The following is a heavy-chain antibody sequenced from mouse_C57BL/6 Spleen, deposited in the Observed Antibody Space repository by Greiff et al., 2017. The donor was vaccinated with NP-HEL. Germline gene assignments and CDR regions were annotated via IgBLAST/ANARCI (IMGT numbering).Heavy chain of an antibody. CDR2: IDPSDSET. J-gene: IGHJ1*03. V-gene: IGHV1-52*01. CDR1: GYTFTSYW. CDR3: ARRGFGSSYSWYFDV. Sequence: VQLQQPGAELVRPGSSVKLSCKASGYTFTSYWMHWVKQRPIQGLEWIGNIDPSDSETHYNQKFKDKATLTVDKSSSTAYMQLSSLTSEDSAVYYGARRGFGSSYSWYFDVWGTGTTVTVSS. D-gene: IGHD1-1*01.